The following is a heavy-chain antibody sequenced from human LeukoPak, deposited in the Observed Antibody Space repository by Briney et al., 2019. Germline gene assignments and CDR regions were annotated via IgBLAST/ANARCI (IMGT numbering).Heavy chain of an antibody. CDR3: ATVDTAMVTSRYFDY. V-gene: IGHV4-39*07. CDR1: GGSISSSSYY. Sequence: SETLSLNCTVSGGSISSSSYYWGWIRQPPGKGLEWIGSIYYSGSTYYNPSLKSRVTISVDTSKNQFSLKLSSVTAADTAVYYCATVDTAMVTSRYFDYWGQGTLVTVSS. D-gene: IGHD5-18*01. CDR2: IYYSGST. J-gene: IGHJ4*02.